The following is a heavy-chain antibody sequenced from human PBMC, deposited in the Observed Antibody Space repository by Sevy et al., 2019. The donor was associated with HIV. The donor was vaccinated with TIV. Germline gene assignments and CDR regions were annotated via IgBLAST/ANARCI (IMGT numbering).Heavy chain of an antibody. Sequence: GGSLRLSCAASGFRFSDYSMHWVRQAPGKGLEWVAVISYDGRNNKYNVDSVKGRFTISSDKSKNTLFLQMNSLGAEYCAIYYCARDGGEILHSAFDYWGQGTLVTVSS. CDR2: ISYDGRNNK. J-gene: IGHJ4*02. V-gene: IGHV3-30*14. CDR1: GFRFSDYS. CDR3: ARDGGEILHSAFDY. D-gene: IGHD3-16*01.